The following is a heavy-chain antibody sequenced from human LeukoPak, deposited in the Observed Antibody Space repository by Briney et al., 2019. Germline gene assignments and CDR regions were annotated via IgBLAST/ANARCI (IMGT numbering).Heavy chain of an antibody. CDR3: AREVSDYLRGYFDY. D-gene: IGHD4-17*01. CDR1: GFTFSSYE. V-gene: IGHV3-48*03. J-gene: IGHJ4*02. CDR2: ISSSGSSI. Sequence: GGSLRHSCAASGFTFSSYEMNWVRQAPGKGLEWVSYISSSGSSIYYADSVKGRFTISRDNAKNSLYLQMNSLRAEDTAIYYCAREVSDYLRGYFDYWGQGTLVTVSS.